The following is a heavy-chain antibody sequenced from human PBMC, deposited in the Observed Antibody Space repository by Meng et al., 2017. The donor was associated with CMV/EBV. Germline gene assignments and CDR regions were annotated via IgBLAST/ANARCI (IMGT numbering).Heavy chain of an antibody. D-gene: IGHD3-3*01. V-gene: IGHV3-30-3*01. CDR2: ISYDGSNK. Sequence: GGSLRLSCAASGFTFSSYAMHWVRQAPGKGLEWVAVISYDGSNKYYADSVKGRFTISRDNSKNTLYLQMNSLRAEDTVVYYCARFPYYDFWSGYYTWVGGPPNSIDYRGQGTLVTVSS. J-gene: IGHJ4*02. CDR3: ARFPYYDFWSGYYTWVGGPPNSIDY. CDR1: GFTFSSYA.